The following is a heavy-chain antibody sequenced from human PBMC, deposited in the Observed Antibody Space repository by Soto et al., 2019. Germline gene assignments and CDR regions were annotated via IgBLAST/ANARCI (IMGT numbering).Heavy chain of an antibody. CDR3: ARDRGWSRWFDP. Sequence: ASVKVSCKASGYTFTSYGISWVRQAPGQGLEWMGWISAYNGNTNYAQKLQGRVTMTTDTSTSTVYMELMSLRSDDTAVYYCARDRGWSRWFDPWGQGTLVTVSS. V-gene: IGHV1-18*01. CDR1: GYTFTSYG. J-gene: IGHJ5*02. CDR2: ISAYNGNT. D-gene: IGHD3-10*01.